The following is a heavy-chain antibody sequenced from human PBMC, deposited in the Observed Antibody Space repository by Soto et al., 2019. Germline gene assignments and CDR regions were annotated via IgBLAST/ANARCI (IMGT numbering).Heavy chain of an antibody. J-gene: IGHJ5*02. CDR3: ARAERSFALTIKSNSLDP. Sequence: ASVKVSCKASGYTFTDYYIHWVRQAPGQGLEWMGSINPNSGGTTFAQKFEGRVSMTRDTSISTAYMEVSRLRSDDTAVYYCARAERSFALTIKSNSLDPWGQGNMVTVSS. CDR1: GYTFTDYY. D-gene: IGHD3-16*01. CDR2: INPNSGGT. V-gene: IGHV1-2*02.